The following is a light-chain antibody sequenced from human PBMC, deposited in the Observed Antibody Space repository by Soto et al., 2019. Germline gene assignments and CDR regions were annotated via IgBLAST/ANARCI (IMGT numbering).Light chain of an antibody. J-gene: IGKJ2*01. Sequence: EIVLTQSPGTLSLSPGERATLSCRASQSVNSNYLAWYQQRPGQAPRLLIFGASSRATGIPDRFSGSGSGTDFTLTISRLEPEDFAVYYCQQGHNWPLTFGQGTRLEI. V-gene: IGKV3D-20*02. CDR2: GAS. CDR1: QSVNSNY. CDR3: QQGHNWPLT.